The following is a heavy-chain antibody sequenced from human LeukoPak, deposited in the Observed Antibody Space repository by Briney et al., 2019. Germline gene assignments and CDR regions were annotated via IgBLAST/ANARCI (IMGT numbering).Heavy chain of an antibody. Sequence: GGSLRLSCAASGFTFSSYAMSWVRQAPGKGLEWVSAISGSGGSTYYADSVKGRFTISRDNSKNTLYLQMNSLRAEDTAVYYCANDQYSNYYYYMDVRGKGTSVTVSS. CDR2: ISGSGGST. CDR1: GFTFSSYA. D-gene: IGHD4-11*01. J-gene: IGHJ6*03. V-gene: IGHV3-23*01. CDR3: ANDQYSNYYYYMDV.